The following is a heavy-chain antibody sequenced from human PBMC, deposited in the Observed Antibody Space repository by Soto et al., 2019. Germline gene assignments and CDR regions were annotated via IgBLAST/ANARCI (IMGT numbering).Heavy chain of an antibody. CDR1: GFTFSSYV. V-gene: IGHV3-23*01. CDR3: AKSSGWYGYFAY. Sequence: GGSLRLSCAASGFTFSSYVMSWVRQAPGKGLEWVSTISGSGGSTYYADSVKGRFTISRDNSKNTLYMQMNSLRAEDTAVYYCAKSSGWYGYFAYWGQGTLVTVSS. D-gene: IGHD6-19*01. CDR2: ISGSGGST. J-gene: IGHJ4*02.